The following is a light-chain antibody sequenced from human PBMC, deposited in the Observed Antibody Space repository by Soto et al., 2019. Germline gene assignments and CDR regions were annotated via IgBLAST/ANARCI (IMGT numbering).Light chain of an antibody. CDR3: SSYTSSSIFVV. V-gene: IGLV2-14*01. CDR2: EVS. J-gene: IGLJ2*01. CDR1: SSDVGGYNY. Sequence: QSALTQPAPVSGSPGQSITISCTGTSSDVGGYNYVSWYQQHPGKAPKLMIYEVSNRPSGVSNRFSGSKSGNTASLTISGLQAEDEADYYCSSYTSSSIFVVFGGGTKVTVL.